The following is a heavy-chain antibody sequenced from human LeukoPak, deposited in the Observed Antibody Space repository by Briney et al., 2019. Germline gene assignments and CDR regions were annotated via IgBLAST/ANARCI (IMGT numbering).Heavy chain of an antibody. V-gene: IGHV4-34*01. CDR1: GGSISGYF. CDR2: VNHSGNT. CDR3: ARELERAAAGTGYYFDY. J-gene: IGHJ4*02. D-gene: IGHD6-13*01. Sequence: SETLSLTCAVYGGSISGYFWSWIRQPPEKGLEWMGEVNHSGNTNHNPSLKSRVTISVDTSKNQFSLKLSSVTAADTAVYYCARELERAAAGTGYYFDYWGQGTLVTVFS.